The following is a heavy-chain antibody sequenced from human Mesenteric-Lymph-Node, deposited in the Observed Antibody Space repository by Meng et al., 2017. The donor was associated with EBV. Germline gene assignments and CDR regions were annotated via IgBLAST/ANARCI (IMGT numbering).Heavy chain of an antibody. D-gene: IGHD3-22*01. CDR3: ASVPTDYSHSRGEFDY. Sequence: VHVEDSGPRLVKPSQTLSLTFTVSGGSVNSDQYYWSWIRQPPGKGLEWIGYVYNSENTNYNPSLKSRVTISVESSKNQLSLNLTSVTAADTAVYYCASVPTDYSHSRGEFDYWGQGTLVTVSS. CDR2: VYNSENT. J-gene: IGHJ4*02. CDR1: GGSVNSDQYY. V-gene: IGHV4-61*01.